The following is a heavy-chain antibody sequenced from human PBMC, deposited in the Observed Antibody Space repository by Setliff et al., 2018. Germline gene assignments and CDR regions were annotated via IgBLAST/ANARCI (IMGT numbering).Heavy chain of an antibody. J-gene: IGHJ6*02. V-gene: IGHV4-34*01. CDR1: GGSFSGYY. Sequence: NPSETLSLTCAVYGGSFSGYYWSWIRQPPGKGLEWLGEIYHSGSTNYNPSLKSRVTISVDTSKNQFSLKLSSVTAADTAVYYCARGKVLYDYVWGSYRYEDYYYGMDVWGQGTTVTVSS. CDR2: IYHSGST. CDR3: ARGKVLYDYVWGSYRYEDYYYGMDV. D-gene: IGHD3-16*02.